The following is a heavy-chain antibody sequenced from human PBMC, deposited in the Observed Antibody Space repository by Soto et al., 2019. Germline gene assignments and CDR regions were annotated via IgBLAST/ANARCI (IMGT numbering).Heavy chain of an antibody. CDR3: ARASHSAENTAMDQPQYYYYGMDV. CDR2: IYYSGST. V-gene: IGHV4-59*01. D-gene: IGHD5-18*01. CDR1: GGSISSYY. Sequence: SETLSLTCTVSGGSISSYYWSWIRQPPGKGLEWIGYIYYSGSTNYNPSLKSRVTISVDTSKNQFSLKLGSVTAADTAVYYCARASHSAENTAMDQPQYYYYGMDVWGQGTTVTVSS. J-gene: IGHJ6*02.